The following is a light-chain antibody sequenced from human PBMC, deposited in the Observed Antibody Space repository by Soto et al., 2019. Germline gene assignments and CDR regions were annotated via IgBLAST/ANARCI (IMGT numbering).Light chain of an antibody. CDR3: SSYTSSSTLL. V-gene: IGLV2-14*01. Sequence: QSALTQPASVSGSPGQSITISCTGTSSDVGGYNYVSWYQQHPGKAPKLMIHNVSNRPSGVSNRFSGSKSGNTASLSISGLQAEDEADYYCSSYTSSSTLLFRGGTKLTVL. J-gene: IGLJ2*01. CDR1: SSDVGGYNY. CDR2: NVS.